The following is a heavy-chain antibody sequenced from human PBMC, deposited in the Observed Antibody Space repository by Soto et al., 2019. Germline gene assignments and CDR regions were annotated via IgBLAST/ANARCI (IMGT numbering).Heavy chain of an antibody. J-gene: IGHJ6*02. CDR3: ARAQDFWSGLAPDGMDV. CDR1: GGSISSGCYY. V-gene: IGHV4-31*03. Sequence: PSETLSLTCTVSGGSISSGCYYWSWIRQHPGKGLEWIGYIYYSGSTYYNPSLKSRVTISVDTSKKQFYLKLSSVTAADTAVYYCARAQDFWSGLAPDGMDVFGQGTTLTVSS. D-gene: IGHD3-3*01. CDR2: IYYSGST.